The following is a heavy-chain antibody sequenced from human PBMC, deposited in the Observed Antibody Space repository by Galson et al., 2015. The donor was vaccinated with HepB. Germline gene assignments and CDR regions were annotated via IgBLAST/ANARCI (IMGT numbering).Heavy chain of an antibody. D-gene: IGHD6-6*01. CDR3: ARARGEYTSSSGLSL. Sequence: SVKVSCKASGGTFSSYAIFWVRQAPGQGLEWMGGIIPMYDIGNYAQKFQDRVTITADKSTSTAYMELSSLRSDDTAMYYCARARGEYTSSSGLSLWGQGTLVTVSP. J-gene: IGHJ4*02. CDR2: IIPMYDIG. V-gene: IGHV1-69*10. CDR1: GGTFSSYA.